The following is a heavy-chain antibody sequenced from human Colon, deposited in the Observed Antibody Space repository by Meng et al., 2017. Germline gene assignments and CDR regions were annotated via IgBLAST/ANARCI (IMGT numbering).Heavy chain of an antibody. Sequence: QVQLQESGPGLVKPSQTLSLTCTVSGGSISSGTYYWSWIRQPAGKGLEWIGRIYTSGSTNYNPSLKSRVTISVDTSKNQFSLKMTSVTAADTAVYYCAREGAALSETIDYWGQGTLVTVSS. J-gene: IGHJ4*02. CDR3: AREGAALSETIDY. CDR2: IYTSGST. V-gene: IGHV4-61*02. CDR1: GGSISSGTYY. D-gene: IGHD1-14*01.